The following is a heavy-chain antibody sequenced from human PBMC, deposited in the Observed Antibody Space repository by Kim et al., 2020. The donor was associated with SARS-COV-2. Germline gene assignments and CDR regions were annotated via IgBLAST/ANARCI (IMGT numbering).Heavy chain of an antibody. Sequence: LEILSLSCTVAGGSISRSSYYCVWVRLPPGKGLEWIGSIYYSGSTYYNPSLKSRVTISVDTSKNQFSLKLSSVTAADTAVYYCARRPDCSSTSCYHFDYWGQGTLVTVSS. CDR2: IYYSGST. J-gene: IGHJ4*02. CDR1: GGSISRSSYY. CDR3: ARRPDCSSTSCYHFDY. V-gene: IGHV4-39*01. D-gene: IGHD2-2*01.